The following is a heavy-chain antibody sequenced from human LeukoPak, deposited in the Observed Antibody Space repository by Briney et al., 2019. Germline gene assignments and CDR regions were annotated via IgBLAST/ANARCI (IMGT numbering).Heavy chain of an antibody. V-gene: IGHV1-69*13. Sequence: SVKVSCKASGGTFSSYAISWVRQAPGQGLEWMGGIIPIFGTANYAQKFQGRVTITADESTSTAYMELSSLRSEGTAVYYCARCGYSGYGNDDYYYGMDVWGQGTTVTVSS. CDR3: ARCGYSGYGNDDYYYGMDV. D-gene: IGHD5-12*01. J-gene: IGHJ6*02. CDR2: IIPIFGTA. CDR1: GGTFSSYA.